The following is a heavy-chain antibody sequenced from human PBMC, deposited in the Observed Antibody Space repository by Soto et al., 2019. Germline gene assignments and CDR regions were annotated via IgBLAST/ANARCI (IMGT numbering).Heavy chain of an antibody. J-gene: IGHJ4*02. CDR3: ARGLGYCSGGSWSYFDY. CDR1: QCTXTNYC. V-gene: IGHV1-46*01. D-gene: IGHD2-15*01. Sequence: XKVSYLASQCTXTNYCFSLVGQAPGEGLEWIGVINPSGGNSKYAQRFRGRVTMTRDTSTSTVYMELRSLRYDDTAVYYCARGLGYCSGGSWSYFDYWGQGTLVPVS. CDR2: INPSGGNS.